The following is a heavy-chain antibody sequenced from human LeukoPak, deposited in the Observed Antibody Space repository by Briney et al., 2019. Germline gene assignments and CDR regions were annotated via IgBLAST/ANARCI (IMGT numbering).Heavy chain of an antibody. CDR3: ARAGMTLTGYYMVNYFDY. J-gene: IGHJ4*02. V-gene: IGHV4-61*02. CDR2: IYTSGST. CDR1: GGSISSGSYY. Sequence: PSETLSLTCTVSGGSISSGSYYWSWIRQPAGKGLEWIGRIYTSGSTNYNPSLKSRVTISVDTSKNQFSLKLSSVTAADTAVYYCARAGMTLTGYYMVNYFDYWGQGTLSPSPQ. D-gene: IGHD3-9*01.